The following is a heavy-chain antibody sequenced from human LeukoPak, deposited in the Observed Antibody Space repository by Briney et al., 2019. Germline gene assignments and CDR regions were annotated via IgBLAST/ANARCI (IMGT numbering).Heavy chain of an antibody. D-gene: IGHD3-3*01. CDR1: GFTFSSYG. Sequence: GGSLRLSCAASGFTFSSYGMHWVRQAPGKGLEWVSVIYSGGSTYYADSVKGRFTISRDNSKNTLYLQMNSLRAEDTAVYYCARGLRFLEWLSYFDYWGQGTLVTVSS. V-gene: IGHV3-53*01. CDR2: IYSGGST. J-gene: IGHJ4*02. CDR3: ARGLRFLEWLSYFDY.